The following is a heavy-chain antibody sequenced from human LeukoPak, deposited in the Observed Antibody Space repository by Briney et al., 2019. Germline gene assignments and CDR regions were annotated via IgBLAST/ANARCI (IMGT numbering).Heavy chain of an antibody. V-gene: IGHV4-38-2*02. CDR2: IYHSGST. Sequence: SETLSLTCTVSGYSISSGYYWGWIRQPPGKGLEWIGSIYHSGSTYYNPSLKSRVTISVDTSKNQFSLKLSSVTAADTAVYYCANRAFMVRGVIINDVWGKGTTVTISS. D-gene: IGHD3-10*01. CDR3: ANRAFMVRGVIINDV. J-gene: IGHJ6*04. CDR1: GYSISSGYY.